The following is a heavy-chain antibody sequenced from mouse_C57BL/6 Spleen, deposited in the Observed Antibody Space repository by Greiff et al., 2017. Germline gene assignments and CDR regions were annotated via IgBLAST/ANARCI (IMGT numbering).Heavy chain of an antibody. CDR2: IYPGDGDT. Sequence: VQLQQSGPELVQPGASVKISCKASGYAFSSSWMNLVKQRPGTGLEWIGRIYPGDGDTNYNGKFKGKATLTADKSSSTAYMHLSSLTSEDSAVSLCARGDGYGYWDFDVWGTGTTVTVSS. V-gene: IGHV1-82*01. CDR3: ARGDGYGYWDFDV. J-gene: IGHJ1*03. CDR1: GYAFSSSW. D-gene: IGHD2-3*01.